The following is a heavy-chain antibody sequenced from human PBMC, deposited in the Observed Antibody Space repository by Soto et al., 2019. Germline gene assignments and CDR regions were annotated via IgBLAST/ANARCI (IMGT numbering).Heavy chain of an antibody. J-gene: IGHJ2*01. D-gene: IGHD3-9*01. Sequence: QVHLQESGPGVVKSSETLSLTCSPSGGSTSGRYWSWIRQSAGKGLEWIGRIYSSGRTHYNPSLGGRVSMSVAKNSFSLRLTSVTAADTAIYYCARDFDVNTALDYWYFDLWGRGTQVSVSS. CDR1: GGSTSGRY. V-gene: IGHV4-4*07. CDR3: ARDFDVNTALDYWYFDL. CDR2: IYSSGRT.